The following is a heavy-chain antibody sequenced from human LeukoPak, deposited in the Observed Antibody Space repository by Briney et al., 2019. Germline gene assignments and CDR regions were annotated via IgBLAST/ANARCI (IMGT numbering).Heavy chain of an antibody. CDR3: ARDHYYGSGSPYWYFDL. J-gene: IGHJ2*01. Sequence: GRSLRLSCAASGFTFSSYGVHWVRQAPGKGLEWVGVIWYDGSNKYYADSVKGRFTISRDNSKNTLYLQMNSLRAEDTAVYYCARDHYYGSGSPYWYFDLWGRGTLVTVSS. D-gene: IGHD3-10*01. CDR2: IWYDGSNK. CDR1: GFTFSSYG. V-gene: IGHV3-33*01.